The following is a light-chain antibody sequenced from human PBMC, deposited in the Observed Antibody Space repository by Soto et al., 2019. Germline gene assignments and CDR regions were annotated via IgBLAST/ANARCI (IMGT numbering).Light chain of an antibody. V-gene: IGKV1-27*01. Sequence: DIQMTQSPSSLSASIGDRVTITCRASQGISNFLAWYQQKPGKVPKLLIYGASTLLSGVPSRFSGSGSGTDFTLTISSLQPADVATYYCQKYNGAPWTFGQGTKVEIK. CDR1: QGISNF. J-gene: IGKJ1*01. CDR2: GAS. CDR3: QKYNGAPWT.